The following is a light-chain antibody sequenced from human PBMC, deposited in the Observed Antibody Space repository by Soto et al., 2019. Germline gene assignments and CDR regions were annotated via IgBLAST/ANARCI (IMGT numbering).Light chain of an antibody. V-gene: IGLV2-14*01. J-gene: IGLJ1*01. CDR3: TSFTRRNSYV. CDR1: SSDVGASNY. Sequence: QSALTQPDSVSGSPGQSITISCTGTSSDVGASNYVSWYQQNPGKAPKLIIYEVSNRPSGVSTRLSGSKSGNTASLTISGLQAADEADYYCTSFTRRNSYVFGTGTKVTVL. CDR2: EVS.